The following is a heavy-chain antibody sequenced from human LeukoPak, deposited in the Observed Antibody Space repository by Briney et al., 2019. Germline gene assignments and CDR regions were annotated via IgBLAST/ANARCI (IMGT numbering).Heavy chain of an antibody. Sequence: SGGSLSLSCAASGFTFSNYWMSWVRQAPGKGLEWVANIKEDGSEKYYVDSVKGRFTISRDNARNSLYLQVNSLRAEDTAVYYCASGRQLGYWGQGTLVTVSS. CDR1: GFTFSNYW. CDR3: ASGRQLGY. D-gene: IGHD6-13*01. J-gene: IGHJ4*02. V-gene: IGHV3-7*01. CDR2: IKEDGSEK.